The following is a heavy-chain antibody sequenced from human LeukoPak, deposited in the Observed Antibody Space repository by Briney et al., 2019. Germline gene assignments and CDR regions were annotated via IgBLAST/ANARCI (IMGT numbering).Heavy chain of an antibody. J-gene: IGHJ4*02. CDR2: IYTSGST. V-gene: IGHV4-4*07. Sequence: KPSETLSLTCTVSGGSISSYYWSWIRQPAGKGLEWIGRIYTSGSTNYNPSLKSRVTLSVDTSKNQFSLKLSSVTAADTAVYYCAREGVGHGSGSYYEDYFDYWGQGTLVTVSS. CDR1: GGSISSYY. D-gene: IGHD3-10*01. CDR3: AREGVGHGSGSYYEDYFDY.